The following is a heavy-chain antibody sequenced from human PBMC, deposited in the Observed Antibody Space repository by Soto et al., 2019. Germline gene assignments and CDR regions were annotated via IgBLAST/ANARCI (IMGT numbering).Heavy chain of an antibody. Sequence: VKVSCKASGGTFSSYAISWVRQAPGQGLEWMGGIIPIFGTANYAQKFQGRVTITADESTSTAYMELSSLRSEDTAVYYCARSVVVTARVYYYYGMDVWGQGTTVTVSS. CDR1: GGTFSSYA. J-gene: IGHJ6*02. CDR2: IIPIFGTA. V-gene: IGHV1-69*13. D-gene: IGHD2-21*02. CDR3: ARSVVVTARVYYYYGMDV.